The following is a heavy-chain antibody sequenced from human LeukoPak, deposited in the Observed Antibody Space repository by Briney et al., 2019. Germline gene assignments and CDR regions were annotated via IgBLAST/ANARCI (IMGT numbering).Heavy chain of an antibody. CDR3: ASRIAYTISTANWFDP. V-gene: IGHV4-39*01. Sequence: SETLSLTCTVSGGSISSSSYYWGWIRQPPGKGLEWIGSIYYSGSTYYNPPLKSRVTISVDTSKNQFSLKLNSVTAADTAVYYCASRIAYTISTANWFDPWGQGTLVTVSS. D-gene: IGHD5-18*01. CDR2: IYYSGST. CDR1: GGSISSSSYY. J-gene: IGHJ5*02.